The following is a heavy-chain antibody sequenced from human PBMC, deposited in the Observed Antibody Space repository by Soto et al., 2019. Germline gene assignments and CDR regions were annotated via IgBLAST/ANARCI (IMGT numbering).Heavy chain of an antibody. J-gene: IGHJ6*02. CDR2: IDPSSGTT. Sequence: GASVKVSCKPSGYSFSNFYVHWVRQAPGQGLEWMGIIDPSSGTTSYTQKFKERVTMTRDTSMSTVYMELGRLRSEDTAVYYCARGAVVVPNGLIAGMDVWGLGTTVTVSS. D-gene: IGHD2-15*01. CDR3: ARGAVVVPNGLIAGMDV. V-gene: IGHV1-46*01. CDR1: GYSFSNFY.